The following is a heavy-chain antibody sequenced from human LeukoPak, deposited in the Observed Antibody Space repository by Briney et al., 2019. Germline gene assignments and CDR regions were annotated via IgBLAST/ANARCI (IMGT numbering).Heavy chain of an antibody. V-gene: IGHV3-33*06. CDR1: GFSFRSYG. D-gene: IGHD6-19*01. Sequence: PGGSLRLSCVASGFSFRSYGMHWVRQAPGKGLEWVAVEYDDESRKYYADSVKGRFTISRDNSKNTLYLQMNSLRAEDTAVYYCAKDLGYGSGWFDYWGQGTLVTVSS. J-gene: IGHJ4*02. CDR3: AKDLGYGSGWFDY. CDR2: EYDDESRK.